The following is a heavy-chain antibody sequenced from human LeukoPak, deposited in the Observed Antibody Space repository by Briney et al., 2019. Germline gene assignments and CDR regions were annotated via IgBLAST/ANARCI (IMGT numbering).Heavy chain of an antibody. J-gene: IGHJ4*02. V-gene: IGHV3-48*04. Sequence: GGSLRLSCAASGFIISSYSMNWVRQAPGKGLEWVSYISSSSSTIYYADSVKGRFTISRDNAKNSLYLQMNSLRAEDTAVYYCATYYYDSSGYKLLDYWGQGTLVTVSS. CDR1: GFIISSYS. D-gene: IGHD3-22*01. CDR3: ATYYYDSSGYKLLDY. CDR2: ISSSSSTI.